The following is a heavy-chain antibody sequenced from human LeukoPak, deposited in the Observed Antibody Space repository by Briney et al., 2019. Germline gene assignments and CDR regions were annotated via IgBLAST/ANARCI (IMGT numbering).Heavy chain of an antibody. V-gene: IGHV3-30*18. CDR2: ISYDGSNK. J-gene: IGHJ2*01. D-gene: IGHD3-22*01. Sequence: GGSLRLSCAASGFTFSSYGMHWVRQAPGKGLEWVAVISYDGSNKYYADSVKGRFTISRDNSKNTLYLQMNSLRAEDTAVYYCAKSYYADQYWYFDLWGRGTLVTVSS. CDR3: AKSYYADQYWYFDL. CDR1: GFTFSSYG.